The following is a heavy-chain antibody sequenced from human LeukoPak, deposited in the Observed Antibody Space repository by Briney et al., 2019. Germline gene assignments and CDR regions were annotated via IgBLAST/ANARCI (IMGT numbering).Heavy chain of an antibody. CDR1: GYTFTGYY. V-gene: IGHV1-2*02. Sequence: ASVKVSCKASGYTFTGYYMHWVRQALGQGLEWMGWINPNSGGTNYAQKFQGRVTMTRDTSISTAYMELSRLRSDDTAVYYCARSAVGRYYDSSGYYPLFVYWGQGTLVTVSS. D-gene: IGHD3-22*01. J-gene: IGHJ4*02. CDR3: ARSAVGRYYDSSGYYPLFVY. CDR2: INPNSGGT.